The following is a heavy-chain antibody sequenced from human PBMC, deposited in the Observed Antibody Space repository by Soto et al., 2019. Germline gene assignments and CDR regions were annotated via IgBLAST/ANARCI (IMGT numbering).Heavy chain of an antibody. CDR3: ARPRRDYYYYYGMAV. J-gene: IGHJ6*02. V-gene: IGHV3-30*03. Sequence: QVQLVESGGGVVQPGRSLRLSCAASGFTFSGYGMHWVRQAPGKGLEWVAVISNDALNKYYADSVNGRFAISRDDSRNTLYLQMNSLRAEDTAVYYCARPRRDYYYYYGMAVWGQGTTVTVSS. CDR2: ISNDALNK. CDR1: GFTFSGYG.